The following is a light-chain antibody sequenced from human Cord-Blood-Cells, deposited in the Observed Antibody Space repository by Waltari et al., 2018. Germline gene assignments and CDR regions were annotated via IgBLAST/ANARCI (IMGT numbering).Light chain of an antibody. Sequence: TQSPGTLSLSPGERATLSCRASQSVSSSYLAWYQQKPGQAPRLLLYGASSRATGIPDRFSGSGSGTDFTLTISRLEPEDFAVYYCQQYGSSPYTFGQGTKLEIK. CDR3: QQYGSSPYT. CDR2: GAS. J-gene: IGKJ2*01. V-gene: IGKV3-20*01. CDR1: QSVSSSY.